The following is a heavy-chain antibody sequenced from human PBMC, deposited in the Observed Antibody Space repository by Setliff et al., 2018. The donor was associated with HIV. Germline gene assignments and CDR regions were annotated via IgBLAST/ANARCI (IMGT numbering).Heavy chain of an antibody. J-gene: IGHJ4*02. D-gene: IGHD5-18*01. CDR1: GFTFSSYS. V-gene: IGHV3-48*01. CDR2: ISSSSSTI. Sequence: GGSLRLSCAASGFTFSSYSMNWVRQAPGKGLEWVSYISSSSSTIYYADSVKGRFTISRDNAKNSLYLQMNSLRAEDTAVYYCARGTGRGYSYGYGLDYWGQGTLVTVSS. CDR3: ARGTGRGYSYGYGLDY.